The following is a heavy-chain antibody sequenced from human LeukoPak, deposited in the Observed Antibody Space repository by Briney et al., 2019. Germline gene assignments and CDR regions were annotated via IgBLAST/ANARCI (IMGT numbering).Heavy chain of an antibody. J-gene: IGHJ4*02. CDR1: GGSISSYY. CDR3: ARFNSTYYYYDY. V-gene: IGHV4-59*12. D-gene: IGHD2/OR15-2a*01. Sequence: SETLSLTCTVSGGSISSYYWSWIRQPPGKGLEWIGYIYYSGSTNYNPSLKSRVTISVDTSKTQFSLKLSSVTALDTAIYYCARFNSTYYYYDYWGQGTLVTVSS. CDR2: IYYSGST.